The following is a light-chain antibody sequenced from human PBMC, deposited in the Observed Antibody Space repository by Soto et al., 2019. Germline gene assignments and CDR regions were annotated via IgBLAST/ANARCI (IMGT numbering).Light chain of an antibody. CDR2: EGS. J-gene: IGLJ2*01. CDR1: SSDVGSYNL. V-gene: IGLV2-23*01. CDR3: CSYAGSSTPVV. Sequence: QSALTQPASVSGSPGQSITISCTGTSSDVGSYNLVSWYQQHPGKAPKVMIYEGSKRPSGVSNRFSGSKSGNTASLTISGLQAEDEADYYCCSYAGSSTPVVFGGGTKVTVL.